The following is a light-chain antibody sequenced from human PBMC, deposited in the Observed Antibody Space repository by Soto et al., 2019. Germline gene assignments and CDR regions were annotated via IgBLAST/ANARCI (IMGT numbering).Light chain of an antibody. CDR2: EVS. Sequence: QSVLTQPPSASGSPGQSVTISCTGTSSDVGGYNYVSWYQQHPGKAPKLMIYEVSKRPSGVPDRFSGSKSGNTASLTVSGLQAEDEADYYCSSYAGSNNFGVFGTGTKVTVI. V-gene: IGLV2-8*01. CDR3: SSYAGSNNFGV. J-gene: IGLJ1*01. CDR1: SSDVGGYNY.